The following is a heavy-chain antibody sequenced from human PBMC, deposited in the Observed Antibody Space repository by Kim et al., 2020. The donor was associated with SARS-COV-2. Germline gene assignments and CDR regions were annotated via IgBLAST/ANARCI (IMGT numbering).Heavy chain of an antibody. D-gene: IGHD1-7*01. CDR3: ARDRLMYNWNYVGVDY. CDR2: IIPIFGTA. J-gene: IGHJ4*02. CDR1: GGTFSSYA. V-gene: IGHV1-69*13. Sequence: SVKVSCKASGGTFSSYAISWVRQAPGQGLEWMGGIIPIFGTANYAQKFQGRVTITADESTSTAYMELSSLRSEDTAVYYCARDRLMYNWNYVGVDYWGQGTLVTVSS.